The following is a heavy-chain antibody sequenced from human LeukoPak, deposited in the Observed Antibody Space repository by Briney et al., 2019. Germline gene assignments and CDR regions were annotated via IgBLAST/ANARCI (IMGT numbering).Heavy chain of an antibody. CDR3: AKRDGPYFFDY. CDR2: VTGNGAET. J-gene: IGHJ4*02. CDR1: GFLFFNYG. Sequence: GGSLRLSCAASGFLFFNYGMNWVRQAPGKGLEWVSVVTGNGAETKYAGSVKGRFTVFRDNSKNMLYLQMDRLRADDTAVYYCAKRDGPYFFDYWGQGTPVTVSS. V-gene: IGHV3-23*01.